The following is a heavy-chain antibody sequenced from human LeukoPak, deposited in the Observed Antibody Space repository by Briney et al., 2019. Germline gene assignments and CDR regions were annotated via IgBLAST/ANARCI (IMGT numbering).Heavy chain of an antibody. CDR1: GFTFDDYA. J-gene: IGHJ4*02. CDR2: INWNGGST. D-gene: IGHD6-19*01. V-gene: IGHV3-20*04. Sequence: GGSLRLSCAASGFTFDDYAMHWVRQAPGKGLEWVSGINWNGGSTGYADSVKGRFTISRDNAKNFLYLQMNSLRAEDTALYYCARESSSGSWYYFDYWGQGTLVTVSS. CDR3: ARESSSGSWYYFDY.